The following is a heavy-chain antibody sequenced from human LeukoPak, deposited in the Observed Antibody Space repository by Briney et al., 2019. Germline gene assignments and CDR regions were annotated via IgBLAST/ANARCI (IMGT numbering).Heavy chain of an antibody. CDR2: ISGSGSTI. V-gene: IGHV3-48*03. CDR3: YYAGY. CDR1: GFTFSSNE. Sequence: GRSLRLSCAASGFTFSSNELNWVRQAPGKGLEWVSYISGSGSTIYYADSVKGRFTISRDNAKNSLYLQMNSLRAEDTATYYCYYAGYWGQGTLVTVSS. J-gene: IGHJ4*02. D-gene: IGHD3-3*01.